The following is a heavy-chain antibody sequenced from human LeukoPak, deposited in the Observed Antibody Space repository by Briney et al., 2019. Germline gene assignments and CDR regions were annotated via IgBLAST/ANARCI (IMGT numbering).Heavy chain of an antibody. CDR1: GFTFSTYS. V-gene: IGHV3-48*02. D-gene: IGHD2-2*01. J-gene: IGHJ4*02. CDR3: ARRYCTSIDCYVGILDY. Sequence: GGSLRLSCAASGFTFSTYSMNWVRQAPGKGLEWVSYIGGSGTIYYADSVKGRFTISRDNAKNSLYLEMNSLRDEDTAVYYCARRYCTSIDCYVGILDYWGQGTLVTVSS. CDR2: IGGSGTI.